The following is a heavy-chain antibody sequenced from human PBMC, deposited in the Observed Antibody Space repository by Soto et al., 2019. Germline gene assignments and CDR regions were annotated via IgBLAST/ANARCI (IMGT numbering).Heavy chain of an antibody. D-gene: IGHD6-19*01. Sequence: PSETLSLTCRVSGDSISTYYWSWIRQSAGKGLEWIGRTYITGDTNYNPSLKSRVTMSLDASKYQLSLHLSSVTAADTALYYCARDYTETVDGPTPFYFDFWGLGTPVTVSS. CDR2: TYITGDT. V-gene: IGHV4-4*07. CDR1: GDSISTYY. CDR3: ARDYTETVDGPTPFYFDF. J-gene: IGHJ4*02.